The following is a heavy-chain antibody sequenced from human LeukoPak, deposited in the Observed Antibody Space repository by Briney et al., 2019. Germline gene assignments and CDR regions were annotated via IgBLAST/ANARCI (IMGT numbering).Heavy chain of an antibody. CDR1: GYTFSDYY. D-gene: IGHD3-22*01. V-gene: IGHV1-2*02. Sequence: ASVKVSCKASGYTFSDYYLHWVRQAPGQGLEWMGWMNPNSGGTNYAQKFQGRITMTGDTSTAYLELSRLRSDDRAVYYCARDLGSTIIVGGDAFDLWGQGAMVTVSS. CDR2: MNPNSGGT. J-gene: IGHJ3*01. CDR3: ARDLGSTIIVGGDAFDL.